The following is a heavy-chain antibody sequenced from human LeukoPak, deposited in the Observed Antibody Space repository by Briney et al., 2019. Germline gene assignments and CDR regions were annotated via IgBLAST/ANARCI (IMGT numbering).Heavy chain of an antibody. CDR1: GFTFSSYS. D-gene: IGHD4-17*01. CDR3: ARGNYGDDDWYFDL. Sequence: GGSLRLSCAASGFTFSSYSMNWVRQAPGKGLEWVSSISSSSSYIYYADSLKGRFTISRDNAKNSLYLQMNSLRAEDTAVYYCARGNYGDDDWYFDLWGRGTLVTVSS. V-gene: IGHV3-21*01. J-gene: IGHJ2*01. CDR2: ISSSSSYI.